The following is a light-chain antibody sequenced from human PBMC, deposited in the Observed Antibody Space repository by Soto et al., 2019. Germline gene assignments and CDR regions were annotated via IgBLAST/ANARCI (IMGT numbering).Light chain of an antibody. CDR2: KAS. V-gene: IGKV1-5*03. CDR3: QQYNSYRWT. CDR1: QTISGW. J-gene: IGKJ1*01. Sequence: DIPMTQSPSTLSASVGDRVTITCRASQTISGWLAWYQQKPGKAPKLLIYKASTLESGVPSRFSGSGSGTEFTLTISSLQPDDFATYYCQQYNSYRWTFGQGTKVEIK.